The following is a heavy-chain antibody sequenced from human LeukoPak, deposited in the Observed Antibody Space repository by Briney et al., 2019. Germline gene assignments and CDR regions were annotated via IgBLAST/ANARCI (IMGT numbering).Heavy chain of an antibody. CDR3: ARGYKSFDN. D-gene: IGHD5-24*01. CDR2: SRDKANSYST. V-gene: IGHV3-72*01. J-gene: IGHJ4*02. Sequence: PRGSLRLSCAASGFIFSDYYMDWVRQAPGKGLEWVGRSRDKANSYSTEYAASVKGRFTISRDESKNLLYLQMNSLKMEDTAVYYCARGYKSFDNWGQGTLVTVSS. CDR1: GFIFSDYY.